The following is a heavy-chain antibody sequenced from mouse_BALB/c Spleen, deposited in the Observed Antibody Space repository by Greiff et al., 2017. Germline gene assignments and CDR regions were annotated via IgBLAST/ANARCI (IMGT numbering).Heavy chain of an antibody. CDR3: AKHGNYGRRVFDV. J-gene: IGHJ1*01. CDR1: GFSLTDYG. CDR2: IWGGGST. Sequence: VNVVESGPGLVAPSQSLSITCTVSGFSLTDYGVSWIRQPPGKGLEWLGVIWGGGSTYYNSALKSRLSISKDNSKSQVFLKMNSLQTDDTAMYYCAKHGNYGRRVFDVWGAGTTVTVSS. V-gene: IGHV2-6-5*01. D-gene: IGHD1-1*01.